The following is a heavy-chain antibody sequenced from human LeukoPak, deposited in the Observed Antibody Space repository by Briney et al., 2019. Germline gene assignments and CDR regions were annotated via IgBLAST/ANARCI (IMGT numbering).Heavy chain of an antibody. CDR1: GYSISSGYY. J-gene: IGHJ6*03. CDR2: IYHSGST. CDR3: ARGGKYDILTGYQLNYYYYYYMDV. V-gene: IGHV4-38-2*02. Sequence: SETLSLTCTVSGYSISSGYYWGWIRQPPGKGLEWIGSIYHSGSTYYNPSLKSRVTISVDTSKNQFSLKLSSVTAADTAVYYCARGGKYDILTGYQLNYYYYYYMDVWGKGTTVTVSS. D-gene: IGHD3-9*01.